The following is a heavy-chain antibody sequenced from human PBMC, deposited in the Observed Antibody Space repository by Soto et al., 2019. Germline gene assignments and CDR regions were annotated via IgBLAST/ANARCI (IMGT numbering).Heavy chain of an antibody. CDR2: INSDGSST. CDR1: GFTFSSYW. CDR3: ARDFRGLAFYYYGMDV. V-gene: IGHV3-74*01. Sequence: GGSLRLSCAASGFTFSSYWMHWVRQAPGKGLVWVSRINSDGSSTSYADSVKGRFTISRDNAKNTLYLQMNSLRAEDTAVYYCARDFRGLAFYYYGMDVWGQGTTVTVSS. J-gene: IGHJ6*02.